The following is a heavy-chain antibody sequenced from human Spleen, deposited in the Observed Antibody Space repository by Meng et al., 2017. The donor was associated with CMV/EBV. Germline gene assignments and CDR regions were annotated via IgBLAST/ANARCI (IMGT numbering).Heavy chain of an antibody. Sequence: QVQLVRSGAEVKKPGASVKVSCKASGYTFTSYGISWVRQAPGQGLEWMGGIIPIFGTANYAQKFQGRVTITADESTSTAYMELSSLRSEDTAVYYCARDYYGSGSQGGFDPWGQGTLVTVSS. J-gene: IGHJ5*02. V-gene: IGHV1-69*13. CDR2: IIPIFGTA. CDR3: ARDYYGSGSQGGFDP. D-gene: IGHD3-10*01. CDR1: GYTFTSYG.